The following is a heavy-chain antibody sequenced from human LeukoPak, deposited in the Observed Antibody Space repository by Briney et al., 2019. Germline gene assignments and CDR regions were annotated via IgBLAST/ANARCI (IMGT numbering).Heavy chain of an antibody. CDR3: ASLPLWGSYRFDY. V-gene: IGHV4-34*01. D-gene: IGHD3-16*02. Sequence: KPSETLSLTCAVYGGSFSGYYWSWIRQPPGKRLEWIGEINHSGSTNYNPSLKSRVTISVDTSKNQFSLKLSSVTAADTAVYYCASLPLWGSYRFDYWGQGTLVTVSS. J-gene: IGHJ4*02. CDR1: GGSFSGYY. CDR2: INHSGST.